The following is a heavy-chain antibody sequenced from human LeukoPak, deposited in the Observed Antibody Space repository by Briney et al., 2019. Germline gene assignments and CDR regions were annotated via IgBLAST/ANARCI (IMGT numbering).Heavy chain of an antibody. J-gene: IGHJ4*02. CDR3: ARVTAVVGGFPFDY. D-gene: IGHD6-19*01. Sequence: GSLRLSCAASGFTVSSNYMSWVRQAPGKGLEWVSSISSSSSYIYYADSLKGRFTISRDNAKNSLYLQMNSLRAEDTAVYYCARVTAVVGGFPFDYWGQGTLVTVSS. V-gene: IGHV3-21*01. CDR1: GFTVSSNY. CDR2: ISSSSSYI.